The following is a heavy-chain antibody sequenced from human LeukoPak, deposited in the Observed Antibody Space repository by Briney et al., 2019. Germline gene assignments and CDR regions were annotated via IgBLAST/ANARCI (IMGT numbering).Heavy chain of an antibody. CDR3: ARERWDLINGIYKKYGLDV. J-gene: IGHJ6*02. CDR1: GVSFSGYY. V-gene: IGHV4-34*01. Sequence: PSETLSLTCAVYGVSFSGYYWSWIRQPPGKGLEWIGEINHSGSTNYNPSLKSRVTISVDTSKNQFSLKLSSVTAADTAVYYCARERWDLINGIYKKYGLDVWGQGTTVTVSS. CDR2: INHSGST. D-gene: IGHD5-12*01.